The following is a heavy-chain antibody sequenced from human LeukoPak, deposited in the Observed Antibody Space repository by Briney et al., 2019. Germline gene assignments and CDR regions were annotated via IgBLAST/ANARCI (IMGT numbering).Heavy chain of an antibody. Sequence: GGSLRLSCAASGFTFSSYSMNWVRQAPGKGLEWVSYISSSSSTIYYADSVKCRFTISRDNAKNSLYLQVNSLRAEDTDVYYCARDQQDIVVVVAATLESPDAFDIWGQGTMVTVSS. CDR3: ARDQQDIVVVVAATLESPDAFDI. V-gene: IGHV3-48*01. CDR1: GFTFSSYS. CDR2: ISSSSSTI. J-gene: IGHJ3*02. D-gene: IGHD2-15*01.